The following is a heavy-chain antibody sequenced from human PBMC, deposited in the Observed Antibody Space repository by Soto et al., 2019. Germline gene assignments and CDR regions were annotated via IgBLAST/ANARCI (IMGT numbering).Heavy chain of an antibody. D-gene: IGHD2-2*02. CDR2: LSYDGSNK. Sequence: PGGSLRLSCAASGFTFSSYAMHWVRQAPGKGLEWVAVLSYDGSNKYYADSVKGRFTISRDNSKNTLYLQMNSLRAEDTAVYYCARQGDFVVVPAAISYYYYYYGMDVWGQGTTVTVSS. CDR1: GFTFSSYA. V-gene: IGHV3-30-3*01. J-gene: IGHJ6*02. CDR3: ARQGDFVVVPAAISYYYYYYGMDV.